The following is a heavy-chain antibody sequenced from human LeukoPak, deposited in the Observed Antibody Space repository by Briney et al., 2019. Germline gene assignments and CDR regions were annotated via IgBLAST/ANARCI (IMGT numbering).Heavy chain of an antibody. V-gene: IGHV3-23*01. CDR1: GFTFSSYA. Sequence: PGGSLRLSCAASGFTFSSYAMSWVRQAPGKGLEWVSAISGSGGSTYYADSVKGRITISRDNSKNTLYLQMNSLRAEDTAVYYCAKASIAVTTPFDYWGQGTLVTVSS. CDR3: AKASIAVTTPFDY. J-gene: IGHJ4*02. CDR2: ISGSGGST. D-gene: IGHD4-17*01.